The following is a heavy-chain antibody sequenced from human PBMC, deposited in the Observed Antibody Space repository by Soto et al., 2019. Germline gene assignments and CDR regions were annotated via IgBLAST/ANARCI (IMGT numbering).Heavy chain of an antibody. J-gene: IGHJ4*02. CDR3: ARQDCSGGDCKPFDY. CDR2: IYYSGRT. V-gene: IGHV4-59*08. D-gene: IGHD2-15*01. Sequence: SETLSLTCTVSGDSISTYYWSWIRQPPGKGLEWIGSIYYSGRTNHNPSLKSRVTISVDMSKNQFSLKLSFVTAADMAVYYCARQDCSGGDCKPFDYWGQGTLVTVSS. CDR1: GDSISTYY.